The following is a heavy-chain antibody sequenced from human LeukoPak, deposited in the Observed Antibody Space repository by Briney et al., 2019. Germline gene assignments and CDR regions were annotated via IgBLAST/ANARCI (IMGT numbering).Heavy chain of an antibody. CDR2: ISAYNGNT. J-gene: IGHJ4*02. D-gene: IGHD2-15*01. CDR3: ARDDCSGGSCYSDY. Sequence: RGASVKVSCKASGYTFTSYGISWVRQAPGQGLEWMGWISAYNGNTNYAQKLRGRVTMTTDTSTSTAYMELRSLGSDATAGYYCARDDCSGGSCYSDYWGQGTLVTVSS. V-gene: IGHV1-18*01. CDR1: GYTFTSYG.